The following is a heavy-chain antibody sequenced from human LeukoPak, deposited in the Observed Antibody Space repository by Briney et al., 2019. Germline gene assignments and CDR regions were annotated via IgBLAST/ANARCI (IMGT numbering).Heavy chain of an antibody. CDR3: ARVGATMTSFNGWFDS. CDR1: GFTFSRYN. J-gene: IGHJ5*01. Sequence: GRCLSLSCAASGFTFSRYNMDWVRPAPGKGLEWVSSITSSSSYIYYADSVKGRFTISRDNAKNSVYLQMNSLRAEDTAVYYCARVGATMTSFNGWFDSWGQGNLVTVS. D-gene: IGHD4-17*01. CDR2: ITSSSSYI. V-gene: IGHV3-21*04.